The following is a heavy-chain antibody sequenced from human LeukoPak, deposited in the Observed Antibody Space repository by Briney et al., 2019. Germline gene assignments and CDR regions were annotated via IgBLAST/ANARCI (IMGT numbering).Heavy chain of an antibody. D-gene: IGHD3-9*01. CDR2: INHSGST. CDR3: ARRYFDWLLYD. V-gene: IGHV4-34*01. J-gene: IGHJ4*02. CDR1: GGSFSGYY. Sequence: PSETLSLTCAVYGGSFSGYYWSWIRQPPGKGLEWIGEINHSGSTNYNPSLKSRVTISVETSKNQFSLKLSSVTAADTAVYYCARRYFDWLLYDWGQGTLVTVSS.